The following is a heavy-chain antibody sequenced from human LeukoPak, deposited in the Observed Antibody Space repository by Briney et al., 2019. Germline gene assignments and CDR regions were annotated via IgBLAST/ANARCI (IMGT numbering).Heavy chain of an antibody. CDR3: AKVVVVPAAFDY. J-gene: IGHJ4*02. D-gene: IGHD2-2*01. V-gene: IGHV3-23*01. CDR2: ISASGRDT. Sequence: GGSLRLSCVASGFTFKTYAMSWVRQAPGKGLEWVAGISASGRDTYYADSVKGRFTISRDNSKNTLYLQMNSLRAEDTAVYYCAKVVVVPAAFDYWGQGTLVTVSS. CDR1: GFTFKTYA.